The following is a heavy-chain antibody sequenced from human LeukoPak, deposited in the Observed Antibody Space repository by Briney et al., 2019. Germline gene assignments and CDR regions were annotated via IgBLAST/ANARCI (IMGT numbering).Heavy chain of an antibody. CDR1: GFTFGSYE. CDR2: ISTSGNTI. J-gene: IGHJ4*02. V-gene: IGHV3-48*03. D-gene: IGHD1-26*01. Sequence: PGGSLRLSCAASGFTFGSYEMNWVRQAPGKGLEWVSYISTSGNTIYYADSVKGRFTISRDNAKNSLYLQMNSLRAEDTAVYYCATMYRYYFDYWGQGTLVTVSS. CDR3: ATMYRYYFDY.